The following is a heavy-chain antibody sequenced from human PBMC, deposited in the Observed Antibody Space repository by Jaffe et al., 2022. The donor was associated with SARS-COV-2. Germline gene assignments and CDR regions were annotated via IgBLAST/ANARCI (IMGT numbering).Heavy chain of an antibody. CDR1: GFTFSSYS. Sequence: EVQLVESGGGLVKPGGSLRLSCAASGFTFSSYSMNWVRQAPGKGLEWVSSISSSSSYIYYADSVKGRFTISRDNAKNSLYLQMNSLRAEDTAVYYCARDRRSGDWNHYYYYGMDVWGQGTTVTVSS. V-gene: IGHV3-21*01. J-gene: IGHJ6*02. CDR2: ISSSSSYI. CDR3: ARDRRSGDWNHYYYYGMDV. D-gene: IGHD1-1*01.